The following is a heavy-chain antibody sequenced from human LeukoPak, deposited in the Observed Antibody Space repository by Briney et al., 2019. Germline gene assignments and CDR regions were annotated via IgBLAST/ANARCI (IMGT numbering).Heavy chain of an antibody. CDR3: ARDLGTYDILPQDYYYGMDV. J-gene: IGHJ6*02. CDR1: GFTVSSNY. Sequence: GGSLRLSCAASGFTVSSNYMSWVRQAPGKGLVWVSVIYSGGSTYYADSVKGRFTISRDNSKNTLYLQMNSLRAEDTAVYYCARDLGTYDILPQDYYYGMDVWGQGPTVTVSS. CDR2: IYSGGST. V-gene: IGHV3-66*02. D-gene: IGHD3-9*01.